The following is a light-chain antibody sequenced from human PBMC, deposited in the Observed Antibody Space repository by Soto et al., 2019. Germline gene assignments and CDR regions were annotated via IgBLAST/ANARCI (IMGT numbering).Light chain of an antibody. CDR1: QSLLHSNGYNY. V-gene: IGKV2-28*01. Sequence: DTVMTQSPLSLPVTPGEPASISCRSSQSLLHSNGYNYLDWYLQKPGQSPQLLIYLASRRASGVPDRSSGSGSGTDFTLRISRVETEDVGVYYCMQTLQTPTFGPGTKVDIK. J-gene: IGKJ3*01. CDR2: LAS. CDR3: MQTLQTPT.